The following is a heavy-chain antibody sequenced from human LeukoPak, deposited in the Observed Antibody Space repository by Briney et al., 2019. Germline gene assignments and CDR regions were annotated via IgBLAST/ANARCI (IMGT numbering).Heavy chain of an antibody. CDR2: IYYSGNT. Sequence: SETLSLTCTVSGGSISSYYWSWIRQPPGKGLEWIGYIYYSGNTNYNPSLKSRVTISVDTSKNQFSLKLSSVTAADTAVYYCASSSKPIIAIDYWGQGTLVTVSS. CDR1: GGSISSYY. J-gene: IGHJ4*02. D-gene: IGHD3-10*01. V-gene: IGHV4-59*08. CDR3: ASSSKPIIAIDY.